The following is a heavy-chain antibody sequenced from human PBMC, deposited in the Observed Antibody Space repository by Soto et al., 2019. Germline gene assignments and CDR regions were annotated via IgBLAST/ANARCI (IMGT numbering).Heavy chain of an antibody. Sequence: SETLSLTCTVSGGSISSGDYYWSWIRQPPGKGLEWIGEINHSGSTNYNPSLKSRVTISVDTSKNQFSLKLSSVTAADTAVYYCARGKGNTAMGYYYYYYGMDVWGQGTTVTVSS. CDR2: INHSGST. CDR1: GGSISSGDYY. CDR3: ARGKGNTAMGYYYYYYGMDV. J-gene: IGHJ6*02. V-gene: IGHV4-39*07. D-gene: IGHD5-18*01.